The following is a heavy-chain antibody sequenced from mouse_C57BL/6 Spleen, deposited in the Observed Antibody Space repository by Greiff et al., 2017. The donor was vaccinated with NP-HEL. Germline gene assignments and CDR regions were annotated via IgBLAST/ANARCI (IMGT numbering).Heavy chain of an antibody. Sequence: QVQLKQSGAELVRPGASVKLSCKASGYTFTDYYINWVKQRPGQGLEWIARIYPGSGNTYYNEKFKGKATLTAEKSSSTAYMQLISLTSEDSAVYFCARCDFSYSMDYWGQGTSVTVSS. D-gene: IGHD2-13*01. CDR3: ARCDFSYSMDY. CDR1: GYTFTDYY. J-gene: IGHJ4*01. V-gene: IGHV1-76*01. CDR2: IYPGSGNT.